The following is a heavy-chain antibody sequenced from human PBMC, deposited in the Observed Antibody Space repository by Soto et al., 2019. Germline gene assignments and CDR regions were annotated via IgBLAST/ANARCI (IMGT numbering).Heavy chain of an antibody. CDR2: IYYSGST. CDR1: GGSISSGGYY. CDR3: MLGSGWKDFDY. J-gene: IGHJ4*02. Sequence: SETLSLTCTVSGGSISSGGYYWSWIRQHPRKGLEWIGYIYYSGSTYYNPSLKSRVTISVDTSKNHFSLKLSSVTAADTAVYYCMLGSGWKDFDYWGQGTLVTVSS. V-gene: IGHV4-31*03. D-gene: IGHD3-22*01.